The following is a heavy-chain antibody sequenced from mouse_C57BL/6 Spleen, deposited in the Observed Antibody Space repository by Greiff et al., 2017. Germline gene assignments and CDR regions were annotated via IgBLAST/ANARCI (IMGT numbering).Heavy chain of an antibody. CDR3: ARRLTGTSSYWYFDV. CDR1: GYTFTGYW. CDR2: ILPGSGST. J-gene: IGHJ1*03. V-gene: IGHV1-9*01. Sequence: QVQLKQSGAELMKPGASVKLSCKATGYTFTGYWIEWVKQRPGHGLEWIGEILPGSGSTNYNEKFKGKATFTADTSSNTAYMQLSSLTTEDSAIYYCARRLTGTSSYWYFDVWGTGTTVTVSS. D-gene: IGHD4-1*01.